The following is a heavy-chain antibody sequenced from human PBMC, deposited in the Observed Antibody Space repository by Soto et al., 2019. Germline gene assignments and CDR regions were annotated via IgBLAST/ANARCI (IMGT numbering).Heavy chain of an antibody. CDR2: ISGSGGST. D-gene: IGHD2-21*01. CDR3: AKDKSAILDY. V-gene: IGHV3-23*01. CDR1: GFTFRNYA. J-gene: IGHJ4*02. Sequence: GGSLRLSCAASGFTFRNYAMSWVRQAPGKGLEWVSSISGSGGSTYYADSVKGRFTISRDNSKNTLYLQMNSLRAEDTAVYYCAKDKSAILDYWGEGTLAPVSS.